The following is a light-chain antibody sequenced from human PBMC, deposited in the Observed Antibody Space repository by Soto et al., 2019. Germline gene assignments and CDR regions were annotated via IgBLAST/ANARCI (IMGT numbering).Light chain of an antibody. CDR2: DAS. Sequence: EILLTQSPATLSLSPGERATLSCRASESVSSYLAWYQQKPGQAPRLLIYDASNRATGIPDRFTGSGSGTDFTLTISRLEPEDFAVYYCRQYGSSARTFGQGTKVDNK. CDR3: RQYGSSART. J-gene: IGKJ1*01. V-gene: IGKV3-20*01. CDR1: ESVSSY.